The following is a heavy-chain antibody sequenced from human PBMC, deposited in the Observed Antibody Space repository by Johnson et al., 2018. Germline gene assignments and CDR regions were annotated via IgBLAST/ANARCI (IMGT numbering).Heavy chain of an antibody. D-gene: IGHD3-22*01. Sequence: VQLQESGGGLVQPGGSLRLSCAASGFAFSGYWMHWVRQAPGKGLVWVSRINSDGSNTNYADSVKGRFTISRDNAKNTLNLQMNSLRAEDTAVYYCARKRYYDSSCRGAFDIWGQGTMVTVSS. CDR1: GFAFSGYW. CDR3: ARKRYYDSSCRGAFDI. V-gene: IGHV3-74*01. CDR2: INSDGSNT. J-gene: IGHJ3*02.